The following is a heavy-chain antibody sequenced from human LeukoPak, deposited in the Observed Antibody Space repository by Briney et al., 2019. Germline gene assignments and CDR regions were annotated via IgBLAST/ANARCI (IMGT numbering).Heavy chain of an antibody. V-gene: IGHV1-18*01. Sequence: ASVKVSCKASGYTFTTYGISWVRQAPGQGLEWMGWINTYSGNTNYAQKLQGRVTMTTDTSTSTAYMELRSLRSDDTAVYYCAREDYGDPAWGQGTLVTVSS. D-gene: IGHD4-17*01. CDR3: AREDYGDPA. CDR2: INTYSGNT. CDR1: GYTFTTYG. J-gene: IGHJ4*02.